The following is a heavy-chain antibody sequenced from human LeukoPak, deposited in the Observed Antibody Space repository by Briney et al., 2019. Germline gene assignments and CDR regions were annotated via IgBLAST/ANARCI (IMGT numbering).Heavy chain of an antibody. CDR1: GGSISSGGYY. Sequence: SETLSLTCTVSGGSISSGGYYWSWIRQHPGKGLEWIGYIYYSGSTYYNPSLKSRVTISVDTSKNQFSLKLSSVTAADTAVYYCAREGGGSTTSFDYWGQGTLVTVSS. J-gene: IGHJ4*02. D-gene: IGHD1-1*01. V-gene: IGHV4-31*03. CDR2: IYYSGST. CDR3: AREGGGSTTSFDY.